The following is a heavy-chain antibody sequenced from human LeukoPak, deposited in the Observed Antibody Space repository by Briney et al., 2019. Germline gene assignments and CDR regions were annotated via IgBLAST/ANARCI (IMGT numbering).Heavy chain of an antibody. J-gene: IGHJ5*02. CDR3: TSLNSGYGGWFDH. CDR1: GGSITSYY. Sequence: SETLSLTCSVSGGSITSYYWTWIRQPPGKGLEWIGHIYYRGSTYYNPSLKSRVTISVDTSKNQFSLKLSSVTAADTAVYYCTSLNSGYGGWFDHWGQGTLVTVSS. CDR2: IYYRGST. D-gene: IGHD5-12*01. V-gene: IGHV4-59*01.